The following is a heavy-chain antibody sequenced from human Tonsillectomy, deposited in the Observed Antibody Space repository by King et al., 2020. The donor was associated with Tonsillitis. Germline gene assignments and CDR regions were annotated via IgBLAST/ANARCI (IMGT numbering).Heavy chain of an antibody. V-gene: IGHV1-18*01. CDR3: ARDRGTLDV. Sequence: QLVQSGREVKKPGAAVNVACKTSGYTFTNYGISWVRQAPGQGLQWMGWISAYNGNAKYKETLQGRVTMTTDTSTNTVYLELRGLRSDDTGVYYCARDRGTLDVWGQGTMVIVSS. D-gene: IGHD3-10*01. CDR1: GYTFTNYG. J-gene: IGHJ6*02. CDR2: ISAYNGNA.